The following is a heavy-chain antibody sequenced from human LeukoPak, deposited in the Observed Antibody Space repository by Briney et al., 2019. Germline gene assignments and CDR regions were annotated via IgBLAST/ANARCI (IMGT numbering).Heavy chain of an antibody. Sequence: SETLSLTCGVNGGSVSGYYWSWIRQPPGKGLELIGEVNHSGRTNYNPSLKSRVTMSIDTSKNQFSLKLSSVTAADTAVYYCARSPLTGNYGDWFDPWGQGTLVIVSS. CDR2: VNHSGRT. CDR3: ARSPLTGNYGDWFDP. J-gene: IGHJ5*02. V-gene: IGHV4-34*01. D-gene: IGHD3-9*01. CDR1: GGSVSGYY.